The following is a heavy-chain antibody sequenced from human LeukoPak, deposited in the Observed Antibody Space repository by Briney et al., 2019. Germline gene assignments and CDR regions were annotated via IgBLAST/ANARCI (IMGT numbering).Heavy chain of an antibody. CDR3: ARRGYSGYDYSYYYYYMDV. D-gene: IGHD5-12*01. J-gene: IGHJ6*03. Sequence: GGSLRLSCAASGFTFDDYGMGWVRQAPGKGLEWVSGINWNGGSTGYADSVKGRFTISRDNAKNSLYLQMNSLRAEDTALYYCARRGYSGYDYSYYYYYMDVWGKGTTVTVSS. V-gene: IGHV3-20*04. CDR1: GFTFDDYG. CDR2: INWNGGST.